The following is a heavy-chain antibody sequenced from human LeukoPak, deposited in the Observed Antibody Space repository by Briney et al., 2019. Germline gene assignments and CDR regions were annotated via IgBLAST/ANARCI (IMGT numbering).Heavy chain of an antibody. D-gene: IGHD2-15*01. J-gene: IGHJ4*02. CDR3: AKNSQYNMGCYNY. V-gene: IGHV3-23*01. CDR1: EFTFSIYA. CDR2: IGRRMAST. Sequence: GGSLRLSCAASEFTFSIYAMSWVRQAPGKGLEWVSTIGRRMASTYYADSVKGRFTISRDNSRNTLYLQMNSLRAEDTAVYYCAKNSQYNMGCYNYWGQGTLVTPSP.